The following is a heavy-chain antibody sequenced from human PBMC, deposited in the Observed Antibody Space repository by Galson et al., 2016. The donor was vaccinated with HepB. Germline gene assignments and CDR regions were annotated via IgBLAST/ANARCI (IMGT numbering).Heavy chain of an antibody. CDR2: IITMSDTA. Sequence: SCKASGGPFSSNVISWVRQAPGQGLGWMGGIITMSDTANYAQKLQGRLTIAADQAARTAHMELRSLTSDDTAVYYCATSPPMSGLPLLYFDNWGQGTLVTVSS. D-gene: IGHD2-2*02. V-gene: IGHV1-69*01. J-gene: IGHJ4*02. CDR1: GGPFSSNV. CDR3: ATSPPMSGLPLLYFDN.